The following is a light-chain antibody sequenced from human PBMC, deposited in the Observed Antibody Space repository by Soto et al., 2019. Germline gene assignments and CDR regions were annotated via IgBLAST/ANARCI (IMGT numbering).Light chain of an antibody. CDR2: AAS. CDR3: QQSYSTPPT. CDR1: QSISSY. V-gene: IGKV1-39*01. Sequence: DIQMTQSPSSLSASVGARVTITCRASQSISSYLNWYQQKPGKAPKLLIYAASSLQSGVPSRFSGSGSGTDFTLTISSLQPEDFATYYCQQSYSTPPTCGGGTKVEIK. J-gene: IGKJ4*01.